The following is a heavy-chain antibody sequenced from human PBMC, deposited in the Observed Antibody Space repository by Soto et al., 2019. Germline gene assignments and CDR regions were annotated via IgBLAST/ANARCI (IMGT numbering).Heavy chain of an antibody. J-gene: IGHJ3*01. V-gene: IGHV2-5*02. CDR1: GCCFSAHAVS. D-gene: IGHD2-2*01. CDR3: AHAYCGTSWPNDAFDV. Sequence: SGPTLVNSTVSLALPSIFYGCCFSAHAVSVGWIRQPPGKALDTLALIYWDEDTRYSPSMKSRLTITKDTTKNQEVLTMTNMEPVDTATYYCAHAYCGTSWPNDAFDVWGQGTVVTVS. CDR2: IYWDEDT.